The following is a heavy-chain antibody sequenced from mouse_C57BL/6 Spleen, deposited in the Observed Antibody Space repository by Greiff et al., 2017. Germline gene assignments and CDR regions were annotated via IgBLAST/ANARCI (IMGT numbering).Heavy chain of an antibody. V-gene: IGHV3-6*01. D-gene: IGHD1-1*01. Sequence: EVKLQESGPGLVKPSQSLSLTCSVTGYSITSGYYWNWIRQFPGNKLEWMGYISYDGSNNYNPSLKNRISITRDTSKNQFFLKLNSVTTEDTATYYCARAPITTVVAPYAMDYWGQGTSVTVSS. J-gene: IGHJ4*01. CDR1: GYSITSGYY. CDR2: ISYDGSN. CDR3: ARAPITTVVAPYAMDY.